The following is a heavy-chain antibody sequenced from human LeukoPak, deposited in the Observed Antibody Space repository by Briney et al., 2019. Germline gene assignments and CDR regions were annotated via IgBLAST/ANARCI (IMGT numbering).Heavy chain of an antibody. CDR1: GFTVSRNY. V-gene: IGHV3-53*01. D-gene: IGHD3-22*01. J-gene: IGHJ1*01. CDR3: ARVRDYYDSRGYYFEYFDH. Sequence: GGSLRLSCAASGFTVSRNYMSWVRQAPGKGLEWVSVLYSGGSTNYADSVKGRFTISRDNSKNTLYLKMNSLRAEDTAVYYCARVRDYYDSRGYYFEYFDHWGQGTLVTVSS. CDR2: LYSGGST.